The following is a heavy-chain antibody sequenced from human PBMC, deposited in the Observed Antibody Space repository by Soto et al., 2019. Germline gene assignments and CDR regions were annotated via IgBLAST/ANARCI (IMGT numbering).Heavy chain of an antibody. V-gene: IGHV1-69*13. CDR2: IIPIFGTA. J-gene: IGHJ6*02. CDR3: ASPSEVATTHYYYYYGMDV. CDR1: GGTFSSYA. D-gene: IGHD5-12*01. Sequence: SVKVSCKASGGTFSSYAISWVRQAPGQGLEWMGGIIPIFGTANYAQKFQGRVTITADESTSTAHMELSSLRSEDTAVYYCASPSEVATTHYYYYYGMDVWGQGTTVTVSS.